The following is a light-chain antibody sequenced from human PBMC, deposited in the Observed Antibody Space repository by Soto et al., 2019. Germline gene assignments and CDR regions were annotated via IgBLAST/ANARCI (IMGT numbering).Light chain of an antibody. CDR1: SSDVGGYNY. J-gene: IGLJ1*01. V-gene: IGLV2-14*01. CDR3: SSYKSSSTDV. CDR2: EVS. Sequence: QYALTQPASVSGSPGQSITISCTGTSSDVGGYNYVSWYQQHPGKAPKLMIYEVSNRPSGVSNRFSGSKSGNTASLTISGLQTENEADYYCSSYKSSSTDVFGTGTKVTVL.